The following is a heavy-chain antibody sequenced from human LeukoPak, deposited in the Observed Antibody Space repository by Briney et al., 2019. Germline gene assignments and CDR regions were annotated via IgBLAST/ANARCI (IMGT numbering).Heavy chain of an antibody. J-gene: IGHJ5*02. D-gene: IGHD1-7*01. CDR3: SSGNYADWFDP. CDR1: GFTFGSYW. Sequence: PGGSLRLSCAASGFTFGSYWMSWVRQAPGKGLEWVANIKQDGSEKYYVDSVKGRFTISRDNAKNSLYLQMNSLRAEDTAVYYCSSGNYADWFDPWGQGTLVTVSS. CDR2: IKQDGSEK. V-gene: IGHV3-7*01.